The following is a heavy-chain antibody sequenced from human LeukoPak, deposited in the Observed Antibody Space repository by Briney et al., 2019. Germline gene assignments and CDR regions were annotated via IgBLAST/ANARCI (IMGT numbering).Heavy chain of an antibody. CDR3: TSSSTSYPDFDY. D-gene: IGHD2-2*01. CDR1: GFIFSRAW. J-gene: IGHJ4*02. Sequence: GGSLRLSCAASGFIFSRAWMSWVRQTPGKGLEWVGRIKSKTDGETTDYAAPVKGRFTISRDDSKNTLYLQMNSLKTEDTAVYYCTSSSTSYPDFDYWGQGTLVTVSS. V-gene: IGHV3-15*01. CDR2: IKSKTDGETT.